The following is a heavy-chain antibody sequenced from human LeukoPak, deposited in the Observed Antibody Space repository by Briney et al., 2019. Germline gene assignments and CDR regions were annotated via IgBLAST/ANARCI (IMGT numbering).Heavy chain of an antibody. J-gene: IGHJ6*03. CDR3: ARDRSSGYAYMDV. Sequence: AGGSLRLSCAASGFTFSSYWMSWVRQAPGKGLEWVANIKQDGSEKYYVDSVKGRFTISRDNAKNSLYLQMNSLRAEDTAVYYCARDRSSGYAYMDVWGKGTTVTISS. D-gene: IGHD5-12*01. CDR1: GFTFSSYW. V-gene: IGHV3-7*01. CDR2: IKQDGSEK.